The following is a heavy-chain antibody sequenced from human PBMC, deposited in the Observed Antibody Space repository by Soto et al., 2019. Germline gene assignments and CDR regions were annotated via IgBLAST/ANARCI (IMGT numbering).Heavy chain of an antibody. CDR1: GFTFSTYA. V-gene: IGHV3-23*01. Sequence: EVQLLESGGGLVQPGGSLRLSCAASGFTFSTYAMNWVRQAPGNGLEWVSAISGSGGSIHYADSVKGRFTISRDNSKNTLYLPMNSLRDEGTAVDHCVKGFWKGDVWGQGTKVTVSS. J-gene: IGHJ6*01. CDR3: VKGFWKGDV. CDR2: ISGSGGSI. D-gene: IGHD1-1*01.